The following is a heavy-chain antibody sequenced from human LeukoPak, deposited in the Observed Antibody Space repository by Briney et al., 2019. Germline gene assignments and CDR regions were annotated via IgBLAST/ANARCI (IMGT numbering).Heavy chain of an antibody. CDR3: ARTYYYFPGSSSGSYNFDY. CDR1: GGSISSDF. V-gene: IGHV4-59*01. J-gene: IGHJ4*02. D-gene: IGHD3-10*01. Sequence: SETLSLTCTVSGGSISSDFWSWIRQPPGKGLEWIGYITYSGSTNYNPSLRSRVTISINTSRNQFSLKLSSMTAADTAIYYCARTYYYFPGSSSGSYNFDYWGQGTPVTVSS. CDR2: ITYSGST.